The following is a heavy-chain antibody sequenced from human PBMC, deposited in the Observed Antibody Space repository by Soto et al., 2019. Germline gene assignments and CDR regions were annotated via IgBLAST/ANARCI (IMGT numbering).Heavy chain of an antibody. CDR1: GYPFINYG. Sequence: QPQLVQSGVEVKKPVASVRVTCKASGYPFINYGINWVRQAPGQGLEWMGWISGHNGGTNYGTKFRDRITMATDTSAKTAYVELRSLRSEDTAVYYCAKDGGHGARMKMCGMDGWGQGTTVTVSS. CDR2: ISGHNGGT. CDR3: AKDGGHGARMKMCGMDG. V-gene: IGHV1-18*01. J-gene: IGHJ6*02. D-gene: IGHD2-15*01.